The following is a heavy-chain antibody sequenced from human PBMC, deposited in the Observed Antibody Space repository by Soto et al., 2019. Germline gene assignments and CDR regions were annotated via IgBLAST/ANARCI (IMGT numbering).Heavy chain of an antibody. V-gene: IGHV3-23*01. J-gene: IGHJ4*02. CDR1: GLTFSNYA. Sequence: EVQLLESGGGLVQPGGYLRLSCAASGLTFSNYAMSWVRRAPGKGLEWVSAISSRGETTFYADSVKGRFTISRDNSKNAVYQQMSSLSAEDTAIYYCANSFSPSGTNCHSHFDHWGQGALVTVSS. CDR3: ANSFSPSGTNCHSHFDH. CDR2: ISSRGETT. D-gene: IGHD1-1*01.